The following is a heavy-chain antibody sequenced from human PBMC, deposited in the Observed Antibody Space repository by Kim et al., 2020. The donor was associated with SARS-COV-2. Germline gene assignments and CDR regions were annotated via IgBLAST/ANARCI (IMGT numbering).Heavy chain of an antibody. V-gene: IGHV3-15*01. CDR3: TTEASCHWHRSGYFSP. CDR1: GLTFNNAW. Sequence: GGSLRLSCAASGLTFNNAWMSWVRQAPGKGLEWVGRIKSKTDGGTKDYAAPVRGRFTISRNDSKNTLYLQMNSLKTEDTAVYYCTTEASCHWHRSGYFSPWGQGTLVTVSS. CDR2: IKSKTDGGTK. D-gene: IGHD3-22*01. J-gene: IGHJ5*02.